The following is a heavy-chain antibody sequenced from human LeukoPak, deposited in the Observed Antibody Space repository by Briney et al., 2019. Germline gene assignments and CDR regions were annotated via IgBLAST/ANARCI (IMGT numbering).Heavy chain of an antibody. Sequence: GGTLRLSCAASGFTFSSYGMSWVRQAPGKGLEWVSAISHSGGTTYYADSVKGRFTISRDNSKNTLYLQMNSLRAEDTAVYYCAKSIVLMVYATLYYFDYWGQGTLVTVSS. CDR1: GFTFSSYG. J-gene: IGHJ4*02. V-gene: IGHV3-23*01. D-gene: IGHD2-8*01. CDR3: AKSIVLMVYATLYYFDY. CDR2: ISHSGGTT.